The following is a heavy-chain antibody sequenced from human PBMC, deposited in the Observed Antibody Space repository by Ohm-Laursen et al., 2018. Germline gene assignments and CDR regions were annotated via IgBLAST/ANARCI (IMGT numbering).Heavy chain of an antibody. CDR1: GGSISSYY. V-gene: IGHV4-59*01. CDR3: AAGWELALDY. Sequence: PSQTLSLTCTVSGGSISSYYWSWIRQPPGKGLEWIGYIYYSGSTNYNPSLKSRVTISVDTSKNQFSLKLSSVTAADTAVYYCAAGWELALDYWGQGTLVTVSS. CDR2: IYYSGST. J-gene: IGHJ4*02. D-gene: IGHD1-26*01.